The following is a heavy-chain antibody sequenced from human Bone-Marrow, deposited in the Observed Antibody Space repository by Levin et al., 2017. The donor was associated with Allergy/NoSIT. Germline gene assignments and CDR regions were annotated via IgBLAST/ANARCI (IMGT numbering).Heavy chain of an antibody. CDR2: ISYRGTT. V-gene: IGHV4-31*03. D-gene: IGHD3-9*01. CDR1: GGSISSAGYH. Sequence: SCTVSGGSISSAGYHWTWIRQSPGKGLEWIGSISYRGTTYYNPSLKSRLTMSLDTSAQRFSLNQNSVTAADTAIYYGARLDGYYFDYWGQGTLVTVSS. CDR3: ARLDGYYFDY. J-gene: IGHJ4*02.